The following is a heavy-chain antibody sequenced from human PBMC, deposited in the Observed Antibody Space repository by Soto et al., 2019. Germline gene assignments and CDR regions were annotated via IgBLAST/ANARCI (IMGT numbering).Heavy chain of an antibody. V-gene: IGHV3-30*03. Sequence: QVQLVESGGGVVQPGRSLRLSCAASGFIFSNFGMHWVRQAPGKGLEWVAVISYDGTNKFYADSVKGRFTISRDNSKNTLHLQMNSLRADDTAVYHCATTPIRGVIRIDYWGQGTLVTVSS. D-gene: IGHD3-10*01. CDR2: ISYDGTNK. CDR1: GFIFSNFG. J-gene: IGHJ4*02. CDR3: ATTPIRGVIRIDY.